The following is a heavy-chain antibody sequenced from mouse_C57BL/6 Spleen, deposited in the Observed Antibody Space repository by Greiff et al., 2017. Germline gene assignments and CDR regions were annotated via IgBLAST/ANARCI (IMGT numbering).Heavy chain of an antibody. J-gene: IGHJ3*01. CDR3: ARDYRGGFAY. CDR1: GYSITSGYY. V-gene: IGHV3-6*01. Sequence: EVHLVESGPGLVKPSQSLSLTCSVTGYSITSGYYWNWIRQFPGNKLEWMGYISYDGSNNYNPSLKNRISITRDTSKNQFFLKLNSVTTEDTATYYCARDYRGGFAYWGQGTLVTVSA. CDR2: ISYDGSN.